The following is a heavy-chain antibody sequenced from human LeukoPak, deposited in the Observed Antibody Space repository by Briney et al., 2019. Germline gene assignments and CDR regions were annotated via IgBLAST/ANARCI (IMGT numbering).Heavy chain of an antibody. J-gene: IGHJ4*02. CDR2: IVGSGVTT. Sequence: GSLRLSCEASGFTFSIYGMTWVRQAPGKGLEWVSAIVGSGVTTYYADSVKGRFTISRDNSKNTLYLQMSSLRAEDTAVYYCAKIQGYLDYWGQGTLVTVSS. CDR1: GFTFSIYG. CDR3: AKIQGYLDY. V-gene: IGHV3-23*01.